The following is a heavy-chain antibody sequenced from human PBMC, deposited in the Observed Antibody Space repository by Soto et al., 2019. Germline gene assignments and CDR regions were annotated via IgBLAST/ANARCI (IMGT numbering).Heavy chain of an antibody. V-gene: IGHV1-18*01. Sequence: ASVKASCKASGYSFTNYGMTWVRQAPGQGFEWMGWISAYNGNTNYAQKLQGRVTMTTDTSTSTAYMELRSLRFDDTAVYYCARTPLLGAQLGYWGQGTLVTVSS. J-gene: IGHJ4*02. D-gene: IGHD3-16*01. CDR2: ISAYNGNT. CDR3: ARTPLLGAQLGY. CDR1: GYSFTNYG.